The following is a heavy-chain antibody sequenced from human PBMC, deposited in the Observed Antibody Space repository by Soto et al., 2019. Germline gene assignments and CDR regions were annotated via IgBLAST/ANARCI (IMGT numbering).Heavy chain of an antibody. J-gene: IGHJ4*02. CDR2: ISAYNGNT. V-gene: IGHV1-18*01. D-gene: IGHD2-15*01. CDR1: GYTFTSYG. CDR3: ARVRDIVVVVAAKPKYCFDY. Sequence: ASVKVSCKASGYTFTSYGISWVRQAPGQGLEWMGWISAYNGNTNYAQKLQGRVTMTTDTSTSTAYMELRSLRSDDTAVYYCARVRDIVVVVAAKPKYCFDYWGQGTLVTVSS.